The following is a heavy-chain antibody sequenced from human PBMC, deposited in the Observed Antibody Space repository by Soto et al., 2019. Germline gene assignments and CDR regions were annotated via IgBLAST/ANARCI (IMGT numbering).Heavy chain of an antibody. CDR1: GGSISSGGYY. V-gene: IGHV4-31*03. CDR2: IYYSGST. Sequence: QVQLQESGPGLVKPSQTLSLTCTVSGGSISSGGYYWSWIRQHPGKGLEWIGYIYYSGSTYYNPSLKSRVTISVDTSKNQFSLKLSSVTAADTAVYYCAREPDYYDTHRGEDWFDPWGQGTLVTVSS. CDR3: AREPDYYDTHRGEDWFDP. J-gene: IGHJ5*02. D-gene: IGHD3-22*01.